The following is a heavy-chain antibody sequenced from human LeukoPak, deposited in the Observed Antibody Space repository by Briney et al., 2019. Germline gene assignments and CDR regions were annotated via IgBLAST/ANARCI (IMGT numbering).Heavy chain of an antibody. V-gene: IGHV1-69*01. CDR2: IIPIFGTA. J-gene: IGHJ5*02. Sequence: SVKVSCKASGGTFSSYAISWVRQAPGQGLEWMGGIIPIFGTANYAQKFQGRVTITADESTSTAYMELSSLRSEDTAVYCCARVIRGVVPADVNWFDPWGQGTLVTVSS. D-gene: IGHD2-2*01. CDR3: ARVIRGVVPADVNWFDP. CDR1: GGTFSSYA.